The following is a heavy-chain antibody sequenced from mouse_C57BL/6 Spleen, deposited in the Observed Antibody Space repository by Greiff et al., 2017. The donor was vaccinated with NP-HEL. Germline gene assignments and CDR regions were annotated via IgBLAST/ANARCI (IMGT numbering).Heavy chain of an antibody. CDR3: ARSEAQATEWFAY. Sequence: VQLQQSGAELVRPGTSVKVSCKASGYAFTNYLIEWVKQRPGQGLEWIGVINPGSGGTNYNEKFKGKATLTADKSSSTAYMQLSSLTSEDSAVYFCARSEAQATEWFAYWGQGTLVTVSA. CDR2: INPGSGGT. D-gene: IGHD3-2*02. CDR1: GYAFTNYL. V-gene: IGHV1-54*01. J-gene: IGHJ3*01.